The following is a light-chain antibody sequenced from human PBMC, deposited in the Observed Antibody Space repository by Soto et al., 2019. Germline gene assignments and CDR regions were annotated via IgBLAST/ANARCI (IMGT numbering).Light chain of an antibody. V-gene: IGKV3-15*01. CDR2: DAS. CDR1: QSISSN. J-gene: IGKJ1*01. Sequence: EIVMTQSPATLSVSPGERASLSCRASQSISSNIAWYQQKPGQAPRLLIYDASTRATGIPARFSGSGSGTEFTLTISSLQSEDFAVYYCQQYSNWPETFGQGTKV. CDR3: QQYSNWPET.